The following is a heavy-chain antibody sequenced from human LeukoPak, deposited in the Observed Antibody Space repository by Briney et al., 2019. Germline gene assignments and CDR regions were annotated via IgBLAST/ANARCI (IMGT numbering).Heavy chain of an antibody. CDR2: IYPGDSDA. Sequence: GESLKISCKGSGYSFTNYWIGWVRQMPGKGLKWMGIIYPGDSDARYSPSFQGQVTISADKSISTAYLQWTSLRASDTAMYYCARPGYCSGGSCYAGRYYMDVWGKGTTVTVSS. J-gene: IGHJ6*03. CDR1: GYSFTNYW. D-gene: IGHD2-15*01. V-gene: IGHV5-51*01. CDR3: ARPGYCSGGSCYAGRYYMDV.